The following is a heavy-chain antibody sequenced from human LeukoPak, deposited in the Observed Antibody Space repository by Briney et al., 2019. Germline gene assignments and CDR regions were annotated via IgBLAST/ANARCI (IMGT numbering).Heavy chain of an antibody. CDR2: IYYSGST. CDR1: GGSISSYY. J-gene: IGHJ4*02. CDR3: ARALAYDYGDYFVDY. Sequence: KPSETLSLTCTVSGGSISSYYWSWIRQPPGKGLEWIGYIYYSGSTNYNPSLKSRVTISVDTSKNQFSLKLSSVTAADTAVYYCARALAYDYGDYFVDYWSQGTLVTVSS. D-gene: IGHD4-17*01. V-gene: IGHV4-59*01.